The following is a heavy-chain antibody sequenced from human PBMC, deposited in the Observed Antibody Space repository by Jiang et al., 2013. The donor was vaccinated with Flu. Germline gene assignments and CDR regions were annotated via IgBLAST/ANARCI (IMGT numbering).Heavy chain of an antibody. CDR1: GFIFSNYA. CDR2: ISGSGGST. D-gene: IGHD3-22*01. J-gene: IGHJ4*02. V-gene: IGHV3-23*01. CDR3: AKLQYYYDSSGYPYFDY. Sequence: RLSCTASGFIFSNYAMSWLRQAPGKGLEWVSGISGSGGSTNYADSVKGRFTTSRDSSENTLYLQMNSLRAEDTAVYYCAKLQYYYDSSGYPYFDYWGQGTLVTVSS.